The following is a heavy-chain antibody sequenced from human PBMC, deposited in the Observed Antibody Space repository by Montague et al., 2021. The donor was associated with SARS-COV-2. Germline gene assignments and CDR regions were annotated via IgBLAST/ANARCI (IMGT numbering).Heavy chain of an antibody. CDR3: ARGRGGYYDSSGYYRTGGAFDI. Sequence: TLSLTCTVSDDSISSGTYYWSWIRQPAGKGLEWIGRIYTSGGTNYNLSLKSRVAISVDTSKNQLSLKLSSVSAADTAVYYCARGRGGYYDSSGYYRTGGAFDIWGQGTMVTVSS. V-gene: IGHV4-61*02. CDR2: IYTSGGT. J-gene: IGHJ3*02. D-gene: IGHD3-22*01. CDR1: DDSISSGTYY.